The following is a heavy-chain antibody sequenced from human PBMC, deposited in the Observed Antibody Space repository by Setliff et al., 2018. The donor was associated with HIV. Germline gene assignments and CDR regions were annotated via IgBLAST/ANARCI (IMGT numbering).Heavy chain of an antibody. CDR3: ARGHMLITYYYYYYMDV. J-gene: IGHJ6*03. D-gene: IGHD3-10*02. Sequence: SETLSLTCFVSGTSISNNNYYWGWIRQAPGKGLEWLGSASYSGSTYYNPSLRSRVTIAVDTSKNQFSLKLSSVTAADTAVYYCARGHMLITYYYYYYMDVWGKGTTVTVSS. CDR2: ASYSGST. CDR1: GTSISNNNYY. V-gene: IGHV4-39*07.